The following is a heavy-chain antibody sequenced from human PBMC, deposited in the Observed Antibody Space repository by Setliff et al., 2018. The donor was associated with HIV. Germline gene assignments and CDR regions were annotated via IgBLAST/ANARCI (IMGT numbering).Heavy chain of an antibody. CDR3: ARKGRYSGYDYDY. D-gene: IGHD5-12*01. V-gene: IGHV4-59*08. J-gene: IGHJ4*02. CDR2: IYYSGST. CDR1: GGSISSYY. Sequence: PSETLSLTCTVSGGSISSYYWSWIRQPPGKGLEWIGCIYYSGSTNYNPSLKSRVTISVDTSKNQFSLKLSSVTAADTAVYYCARKGRYSGYDYDYWGQGTLVTVSS.